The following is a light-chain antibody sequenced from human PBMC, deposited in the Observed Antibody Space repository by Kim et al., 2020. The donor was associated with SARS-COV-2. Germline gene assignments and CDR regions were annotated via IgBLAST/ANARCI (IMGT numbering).Light chain of an antibody. CDR3: ATWDSSLSADWV. V-gene: IGLV1-51*01. CDR1: SSNIGNNY. Sequence: QSVLTQPPSVSAAPGQKVTISCSGSSSNIGNNYVSWYQQLPGTAPKLLIYDNNKRPSGIPDRFSGSKSGTSATLGITGLQTGDEADYYCATWDSSLSADWVFGGGTQLTVL. CDR2: DNN. J-gene: IGLJ3*02.